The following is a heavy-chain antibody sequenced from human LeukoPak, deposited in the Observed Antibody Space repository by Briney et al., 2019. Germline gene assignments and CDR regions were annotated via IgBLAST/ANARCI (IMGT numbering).Heavy chain of an antibody. D-gene: IGHD6-13*01. Sequence: SETLSLTCTVSGGSISSYYWSWIRQPPGKGLEWIGYIYYSGSTNYNPSLKSRVTISVDTSKNQFSLKLSSVTAADTAVYYCARGAGQQLVRSYYYGMDVWGQGTTVTVSS. V-gene: IGHV4-59*01. CDR2: IYYSGST. CDR3: ARGAGQQLVRSYYYGMDV. CDR1: GGSISSYY. J-gene: IGHJ6*02.